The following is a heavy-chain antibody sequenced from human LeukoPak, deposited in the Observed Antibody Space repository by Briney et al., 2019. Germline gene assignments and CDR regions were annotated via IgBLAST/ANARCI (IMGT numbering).Heavy chain of an antibody. CDR2: INSDGSGA. CDR3: GSFGVIWEIDY. CDR1: GFTFSNW. Sequence: GGSLRLSCAASGFTFSNWTHWVRQAPGKGLVWVSRINSDGSGADYADSVKGRFTISRDNAKNTLYLQMNSLRAEDTAVYYCGSFGVIWEIDYWGQGTLVTVSS. V-gene: IGHV3-74*01. D-gene: IGHD2/OR15-2a*01. J-gene: IGHJ4*02.